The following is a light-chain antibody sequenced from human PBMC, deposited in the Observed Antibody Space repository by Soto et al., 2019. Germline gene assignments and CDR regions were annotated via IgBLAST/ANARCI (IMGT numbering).Light chain of an antibody. CDR1: SSNIGRNY. Sequence: QSVLTQPPSASGTPGQRVTTSFSGSSSNIGRNYVYWCQQFPGTAPKVLIYRNNQRPSGVPDRFSGSKSGTSASLAVGGLRSEDEADYYCVAWDDSLNSWVFGGGTKLTVL. J-gene: IGLJ3*02. V-gene: IGLV1-47*01. CDR2: RNN. CDR3: VAWDDSLNSWV.